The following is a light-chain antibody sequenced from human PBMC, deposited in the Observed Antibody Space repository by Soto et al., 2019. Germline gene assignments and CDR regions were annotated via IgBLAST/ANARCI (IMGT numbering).Light chain of an antibody. CDR3: QQYDNLPPFT. CDR1: QDISNY. CDR2: DAS. Sequence: DIQMTQSPSSLSASVGDRVTITCQASQDISNYLNWYQQKPGKAPKLLIYDASNLETGVPSRFSGSEYGTDFTITNSSLQPEDIATYYCQQYDNLPPFTFGPGTKVDIK. V-gene: IGKV1-33*01. J-gene: IGKJ3*01.